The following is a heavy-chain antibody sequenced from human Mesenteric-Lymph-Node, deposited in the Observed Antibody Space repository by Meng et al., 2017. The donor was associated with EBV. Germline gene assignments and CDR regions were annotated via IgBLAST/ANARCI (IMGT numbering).Heavy chain of an antibody. J-gene: IGHJ4*02. V-gene: IGHV3-73*02. CDR1: GFTFTGSG. Sequence: VYVVGVEGGSDRPGGSPKLSFTSSGFTFTGSGMHCVRQASGKGLGWVGRIGSKANSFATAYAASVKGRFTISRDNSKNTLFLQMNSLRPEDTAVYFCVKSMRSLVSYFDRWGQGTLVTVSS. D-gene: IGHD2/OR15-2a*01. CDR3: VKSMRSLVSYFDR. CDR2: IGSKANSFAT.